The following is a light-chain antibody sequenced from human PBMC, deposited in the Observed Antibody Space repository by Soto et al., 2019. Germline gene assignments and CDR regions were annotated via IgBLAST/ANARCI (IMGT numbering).Light chain of an antibody. CDR2: DVS. J-gene: IGLJ1*01. V-gene: IGLV2-14*01. CDR1: SSDVGGYTY. CDR3: SSYTTSNSRQIV. Sequence: QSALTQPASLSGSPGQAITISCTGTSSDVGGYTYVSWYQQHPGKAPKFIIYDVSNRPSGVSNRFSGSKSGNTASLTISGLQAEYEADYYCSSYTTSNSRQIVFGTGTKVTVL.